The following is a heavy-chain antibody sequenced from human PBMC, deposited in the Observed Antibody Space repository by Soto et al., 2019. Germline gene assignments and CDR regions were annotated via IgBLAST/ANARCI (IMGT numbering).Heavy chain of an antibody. CDR3: ARYGSGLGNYYYGMDV. CDR2: ISAYNGNT. J-gene: IGHJ6*02. CDR1: GYTFTSYG. V-gene: IGHV1-18*01. D-gene: IGHD3-10*01. Sequence: QVQLVQSGAEVKKPGASVKVSCKASGYTFTSYGISWVRQAPGQGLEWMGWISAYNGNTNYAQKLQGRVTMTTDTXTXXAYMGLRSRRADDTAVYYCARYGSGLGNYYYGMDVWGQGTTVTVSS.